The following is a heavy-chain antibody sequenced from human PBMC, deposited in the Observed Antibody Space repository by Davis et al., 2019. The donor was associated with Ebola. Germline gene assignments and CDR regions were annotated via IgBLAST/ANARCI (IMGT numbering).Heavy chain of an antibody. CDR1: GGSISSSNW. J-gene: IGHJ4*02. CDR2: IYHSGST. CDR3: ARVRGSYGAYFDY. D-gene: IGHD1-26*01. V-gene: IGHV4-4*02. Sequence: SETLSLTCAVSGGSISSSNWWSWVRQPPGKGLEWIGEIYHSGSTNYNPSLKSRVTISVDTSKNQFSLKLSSVTAADTAVYYCARVRGSYGAYFDYWGQGTLVTVSS.